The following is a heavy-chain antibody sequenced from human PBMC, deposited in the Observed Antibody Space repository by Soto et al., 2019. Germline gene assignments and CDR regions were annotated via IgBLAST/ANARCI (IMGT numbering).Heavy chain of an antibody. J-gene: IGHJ5*02. CDR1: GGSISSCDYY. CDR3: ARVLDYSGYDTRFDP. Sequence: LSETLSLTCTVSGGSISSCDYYWSWIRQPPGKGLEWIGYIYYSGSTYYNPSLKSRVTISVDTSKNQFSLKLSSVTAADTAVYYCARVLDYSGYDTRFDPWGQGTLVTVSS. D-gene: IGHD5-12*01. V-gene: IGHV4-30-4*01. CDR2: IYYSGST.